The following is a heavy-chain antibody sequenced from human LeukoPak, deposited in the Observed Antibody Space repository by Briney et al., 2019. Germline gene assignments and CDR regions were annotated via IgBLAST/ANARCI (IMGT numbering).Heavy chain of an antibody. V-gene: IGHV1-18*01. CDR2: ISGFNGET. Sequence: ASVKVSCKTYGYTFTSHGISWVRQAPGQGLEWMGWISGFNGETHYAQNLQGRVTMTTDTSTSTAYMELRSLRSDDTAVYYCARDRGSGWQLDYWGQGTLVTVSS. CDR1: GYTFTSHG. J-gene: IGHJ4*02. D-gene: IGHD6-19*01. CDR3: ARDRGSGWQLDY.